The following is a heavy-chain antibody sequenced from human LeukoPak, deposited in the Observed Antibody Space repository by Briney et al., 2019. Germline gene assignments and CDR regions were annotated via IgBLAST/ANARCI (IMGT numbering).Heavy chain of an antibody. CDR3: AKEGSSGWRYFDY. J-gene: IGHJ4*02. Sequence: PGRSLRLSCAASGFTFSSYAMHWVRQAPGKGLEWVAVISYDGSNKYYADSVKGRFTISRDNSKNTLYLQMNSLRAEDTAVYYCAKEGSSGWRYFDYWGQGTLVTVSS. V-gene: IGHV3-30-3*01. D-gene: IGHD6-19*01. CDR2: ISYDGSNK. CDR1: GFTFSSYA.